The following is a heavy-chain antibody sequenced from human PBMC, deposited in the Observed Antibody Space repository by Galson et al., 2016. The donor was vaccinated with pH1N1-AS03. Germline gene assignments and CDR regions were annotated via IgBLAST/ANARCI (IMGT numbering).Heavy chain of an antibody. CDR3: GIYSGSRVDY. D-gene: IGHD4-23*01. CDR1: GFNFNVYS. Sequence: LRLSCAASGFNFNVYSMNWVRQAPGKGLEWIGTIHYSGITYYNPSLKSRLTISIDTSKNQFSLNLNSVTAADTAVYYCGIYSGSRVDYWGQGILVTVSS. V-gene: IGHV4-38-2*01. CDR2: IHYSGIT. J-gene: IGHJ4*02.